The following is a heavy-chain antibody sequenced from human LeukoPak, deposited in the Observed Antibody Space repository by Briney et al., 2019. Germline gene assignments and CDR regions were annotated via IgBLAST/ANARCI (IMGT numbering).Heavy chain of an antibody. V-gene: IGHV3-23*01. D-gene: IGHD7-27*01. Sequence: TGGSLRLSCAASGFTFSSYAMSWVRQAPGKGLEWDSAISGSGGSTYYADSVKGRFTVSRDNSKNTLFLQMNSLRAEDTAVYYCAKDGGLWVSAHWGDSWGRGTLVTVSS. CDR1: GFTFSSYA. J-gene: IGHJ4*02. CDR3: AKDGGLWVSAHWGDS. CDR2: ISGSGGST.